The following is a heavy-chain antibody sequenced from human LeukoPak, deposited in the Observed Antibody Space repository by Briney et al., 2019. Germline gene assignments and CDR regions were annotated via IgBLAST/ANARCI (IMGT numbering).Heavy chain of an antibody. CDR3: ARDSGYDILTGYLYYYGMDV. V-gene: IGHV3-7*01. D-gene: IGHD3-9*01. CDR2: IKQDGSEK. Sequence: PGGSLRFSCAASGFTFSSYWMSWVRQAPGKGLEWVANIKQDGSEKYYVDSVKGRFTISRDNAKNSLYLQMNSLRAEDTAVYYCARDSGYDILTGYLYYYGMDVWGQGTTVTVSS. J-gene: IGHJ6*02. CDR1: GFTFSSYW.